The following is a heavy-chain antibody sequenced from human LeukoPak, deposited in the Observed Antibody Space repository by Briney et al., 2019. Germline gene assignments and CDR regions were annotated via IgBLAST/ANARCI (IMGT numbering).Heavy chain of an antibody. D-gene: IGHD6-13*01. V-gene: IGHV3-69-1*01. Sequence: PGGSLRLSCAASGFTVSSNYMTWVRQAPGKGLEWVSSISSSSYIYYADSVKGQFTISRDNAKNSLYLQMNSLRAEDTAVYYCARDAMYSSSLDYWGQGTLVTVSS. CDR3: ARDAMYSSSLDY. CDR2: ISSSSYI. J-gene: IGHJ4*02. CDR1: GFTVSSNY.